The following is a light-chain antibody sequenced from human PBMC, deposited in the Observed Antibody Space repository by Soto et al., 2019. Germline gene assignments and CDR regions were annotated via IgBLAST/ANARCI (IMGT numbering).Light chain of an antibody. Sequence: EIALTQSPGTLSLSPGERVTLSCRASQSVSRSYLAWYQQKPGQAPRLLIYAASSRATGIPDRFSGSGSGTDFTLTISRLEPEDFAVYYCHQYGSSPFITFGQGTRLEIK. J-gene: IGKJ5*01. CDR2: AAS. CDR3: HQYGSSPFIT. CDR1: QSVSRSY. V-gene: IGKV3-20*01.